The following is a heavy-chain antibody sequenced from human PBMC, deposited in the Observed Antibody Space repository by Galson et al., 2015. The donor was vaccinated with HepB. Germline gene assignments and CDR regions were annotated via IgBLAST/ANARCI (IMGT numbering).Heavy chain of an antibody. CDR2: INPSGGST. CDR3: AREHIVVVTAQAFDI. J-gene: IGHJ3*02. CDR1: GYTFTSYY. V-gene: IGHV1-46*01. D-gene: IGHD2-21*02. Sequence: QSGAEVKKPGESLKISCKASGYTFTSYYMHWVRQAPGQGLEWMGIINPSGGSTSYAQKFQGRVTMTRDTSTSTVYMELSSLRSEDTAVYYCAREHIVVVTAQAFDIWGQGTMVTVSS.